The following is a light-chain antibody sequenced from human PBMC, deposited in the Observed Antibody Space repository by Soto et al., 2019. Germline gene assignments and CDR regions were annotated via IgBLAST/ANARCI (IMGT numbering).Light chain of an antibody. CDR2: EVG. Sequence: QSVLTQPRSVSGSPGQSITISCTGTSSDVGSYNLVSWYQQHPGKAPKLMIYEVGKRPSGVSNRFSGSKSGNTASLTISGLQAEDEADYYCCSYAGSSTPVVFGGGTKLTVL. J-gene: IGLJ2*01. CDR3: CSYAGSSTPVV. CDR1: SSDVGSYNL. V-gene: IGLV2-23*02.